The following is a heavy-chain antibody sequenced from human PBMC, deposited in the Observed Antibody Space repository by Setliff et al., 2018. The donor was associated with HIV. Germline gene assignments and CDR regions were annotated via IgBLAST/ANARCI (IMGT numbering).Heavy chain of an antibody. J-gene: IGHJ4*02. Sequence: GSLRLSCAGSGFTFSNYYMSWVRQAPGKGLEWVADIKEDGSRKYYVDSVKGRFTISRDNAKNSVYLQMNSLRGEDTAVYYCARVGAIIVGAIDYWGQGTLVTVSS. CDR3: ARVGAIIVGAIDY. D-gene: IGHD1-26*01. CDR2: IKEDGSRK. CDR1: GFTFSNYY. V-gene: IGHV3-7*03.